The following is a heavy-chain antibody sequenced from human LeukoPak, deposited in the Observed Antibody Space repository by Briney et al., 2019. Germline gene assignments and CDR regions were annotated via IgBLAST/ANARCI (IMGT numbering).Heavy chain of an antibody. CDR1: GYTFTGYY. J-gene: IGHJ5*02. CDR2: INPNSGGT. D-gene: IGHD1-26*01. Sequence: ASVKVSCKASGYTFTGYYMHWVRQAPGQGLEWMGWINPNSGGTNYAQKFQGRVTMTRDTSISTAYMELSRLRSDDTAVYYCARSGGSRALPKNWFDPWGQGTLVTVSS. CDR3: ARSGGSRALPKNWFDP. V-gene: IGHV1-2*02.